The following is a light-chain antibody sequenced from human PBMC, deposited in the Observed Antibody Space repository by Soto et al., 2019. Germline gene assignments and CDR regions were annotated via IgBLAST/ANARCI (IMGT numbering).Light chain of an antibody. Sequence: DIRLTQSRSFLSASVGDRVTSSCRASQGISSYFAWYQQKPGKAPKLLIYAVSTLQSGVPSRFSGSASGTEFTLTISSLQPEDFATYYCQQLNSYRLTFGGGTKVEIK. J-gene: IGKJ4*01. CDR2: AVS. V-gene: IGKV1-9*01. CDR3: QQLNSYRLT. CDR1: QGISSY.